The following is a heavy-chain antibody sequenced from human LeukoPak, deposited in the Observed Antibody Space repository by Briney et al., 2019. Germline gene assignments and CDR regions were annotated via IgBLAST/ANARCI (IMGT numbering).Heavy chain of an antibody. CDR1: GYTFTRYD. Sequence: ASVKVSCKASGYTFTRYDINWVRQATGQGLEWMGWINPNSGGTNYAQKFQGRVTMTRDTSISTAYMELSRLRSDDTAVYYCARANGGDAFDIWGQGTMVTVSS. CDR3: ARANGGDAFDI. CDR2: INPNSGGT. V-gene: IGHV1-2*02. D-gene: IGHD4-23*01. J-gene: IGHJ3*02.